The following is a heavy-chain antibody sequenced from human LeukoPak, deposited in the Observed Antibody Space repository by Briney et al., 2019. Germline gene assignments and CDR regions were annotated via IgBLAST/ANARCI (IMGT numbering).Heavy chain of an antibody. V-gene: IGHV1-69*06. CDR2: IIPIFGTA. J-gene: IGHJ4*02. CDR3: ARRGVGYGYIYGDFDY. CDR1: GYTFTSYG. Sequence: ASVKVSCKASGYTFTSYGISWVRQAPGQGLEWMGGIIPIFGTANYAQKFQGRVTITADKSTSTAYMELSSLRSEDTAVYYCARRGVGYGYIYGDFDYWGQGTLVTVSS. D-gene: IGHD5-24*01.